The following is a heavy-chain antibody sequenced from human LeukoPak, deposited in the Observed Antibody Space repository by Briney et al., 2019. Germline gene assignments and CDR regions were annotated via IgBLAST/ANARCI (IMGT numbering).Heavy chain of an antibody. J-gene: IGHJ5*02. Sequence: SETLSLTCTVSGYSISGSTYYWGWIRQPPGKGLEWIGEINHSGSTNYNPSLKSRVTISVDTSKNQFSLKLSSVTAADTAVYYCASYGDYWFDPWGQGTLVTVSS. CDR3: ASYGDYWFDP. CDR2: INHSGST. CDR1: GYSISGSTYY. V-gene: IGHV4-39*07. D-gene: IGHD4-17*01.